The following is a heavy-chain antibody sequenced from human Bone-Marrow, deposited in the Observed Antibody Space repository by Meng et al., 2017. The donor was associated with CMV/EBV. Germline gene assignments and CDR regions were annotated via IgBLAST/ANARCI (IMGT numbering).Heavy chain of an antibody. J-gene: IGHJ6*02. V-gene: IGHV3-7*01. CDR2: IKQDGSEK. Sequence: GSSLRLSFAASGFTFSSYWMSWVRKAPGKGLEWVANIKQDGSEKYYVDSVKGRFTISRDNAKNSLYLQRNSLRAEDTAVYYCARRGILGYYYGMDVWGQGTTVTVSS. D-gene: IGHD1-14*01. CDR3: ARRGILGYYYGMDV. CDR1: GFTFSSYW.